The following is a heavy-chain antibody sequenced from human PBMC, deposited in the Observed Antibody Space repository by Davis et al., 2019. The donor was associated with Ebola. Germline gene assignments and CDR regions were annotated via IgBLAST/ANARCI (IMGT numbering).Heavy chain of an antibody. V-gene: IGHV5-51*01. J-gene: IGHJ6*02. D-gene: IGHD6-13*01. CDR1: GYSFTNYW. CDR3: ARVYSSSWYGMDV. CDR2: IYPGDSDT. Sequence: GESLKISCKGSGYSFTNYWIGWVRQMPGKGLEWMGIIYPGDSDTRYSPSFQGQVTISADKSISTAYLQWSSLKASDTAMYYCARVYSSSWYGMDVWGQGTTVTVSS.